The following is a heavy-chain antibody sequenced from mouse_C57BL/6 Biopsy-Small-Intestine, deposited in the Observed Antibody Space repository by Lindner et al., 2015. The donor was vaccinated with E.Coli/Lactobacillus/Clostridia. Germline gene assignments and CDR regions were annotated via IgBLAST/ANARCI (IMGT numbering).Heavy chain of an antibody. CDR1: GFNIKDDY. D-gene: IGHD3-2*02. Sequence: VQLQESGAELVRPGASVKLSCTASGFNIKDDYIHWVKQRPEQGLEWIGWIDPESGDTEYASKFQGEATITADTSSNTAYLQLTSLTSEDTVVYYCTSSSGYVGFAYWGQGTLVTVSA. CDR3: TSSSGYVGFAY. V-gene: IGHV14-4*01. J-gene: IGHJ3*01. CDR2: IDPESGDT.